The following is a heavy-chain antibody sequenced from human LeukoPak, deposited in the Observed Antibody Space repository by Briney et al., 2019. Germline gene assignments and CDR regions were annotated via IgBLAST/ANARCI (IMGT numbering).Heavy chain of an antibody. V-gene: IGHV1-2*02. CDR1: GYTFVAYY. Sequence: ASVKVSCKASGYTFVAYYMHWVRQAPGQGLEWMGWINPNTGDTNYAQKFQGRVTMTRDTSITTAYMEVSRLGSDDTAVYYCARGFDFDYWGQGTLVTVSS. D-gene: IGHD3-10*01. CDR2: INPNTGDT. J-gene: IGHJ4*02. CDR3: ARGFDFDY.